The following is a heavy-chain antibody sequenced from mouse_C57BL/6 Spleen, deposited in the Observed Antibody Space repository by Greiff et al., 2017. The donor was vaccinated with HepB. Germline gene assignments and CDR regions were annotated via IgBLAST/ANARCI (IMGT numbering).Heavy chain of an antibody. J-gene: IGHJ2*01. D-gene: IGHD4-1*01. CDR2: INYDGSST. V-gene: IGHV5-16*01. Sequence: EVKLVESEGGLVQPGSSMKLSCTASGFTFSDYYMAWVRQVPEKGLEWVANINYDGSSTYYLDSLKSRFIISRDNAKNILYLQMSSLKSEDTATYYCARDNWDHYFDYWGQGTTLTVSS. CDR3: ARDNWDHYFDY. CDR1: GFTFSDYY.